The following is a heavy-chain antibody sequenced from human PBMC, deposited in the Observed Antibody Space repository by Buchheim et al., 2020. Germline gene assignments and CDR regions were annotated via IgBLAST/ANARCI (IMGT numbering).Heavy chain of an antibody. D-gene: IGHD6-13*01. CDR2: INHSGST. J-gene: IGHJ5*02. CDR3: ARGRAAAAGRRNCWFDP. V-gene: IGHV4-34*01. Sequence: QVQLQQWGAGLLKPSETLSLTCAVYGGSFSGYYWSWIRQPPGKGLEWIGEINHSGSTNYNPSLKSRVTISVDTPKNQFSLKLSSVTAADTAVYYCARGRAAAAGRRNCWFDPWGQGTL. CDR1: GGSFSGYY.